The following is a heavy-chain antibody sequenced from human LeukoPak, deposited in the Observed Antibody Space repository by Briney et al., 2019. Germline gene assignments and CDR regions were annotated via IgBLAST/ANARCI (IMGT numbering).Heavy chain of an antibody. CDR3: AKFPPVSITLSTTDY. CDR1: GFTFSSYE. Sequence: GGSLRLSCAASGFTFSSYEMNWVRQAPGKGLEWVSYISSSGSTIYYADSVKGRLTISRDNAKNSLYLQMNSLRAEDTAVYYCAKFPPVSITLSTTDYWGQGTLVTVSS. D-gene: IGHD5/OR15-5a*01. J-gene: IGHJ4*02. V-gene: IGHV3-48*03. CDR2: ISSSGSTI.